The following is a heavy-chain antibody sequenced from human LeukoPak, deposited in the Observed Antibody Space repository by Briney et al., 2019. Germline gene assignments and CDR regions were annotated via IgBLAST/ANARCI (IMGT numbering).Heavy chain of an antibody. Sequence: GGSLRLSCAASGFTFGTYWMSWVRRAPGKGLKGVANIKQDGGEKYYVDSVKGRFTISRDNAKNSLYLQMNSLRAEDTGVYYCARDRGDGYHPIGNWGQGTLVTVSS. CDR2: IKQDGGEK. J-gene: IGHJ4*02. CDR3: ARDRGDGYHPIGN. D-gene: IGHD5-24*01. V-gene: IGHV3-7*01. CDR1: GFTFGTYW.